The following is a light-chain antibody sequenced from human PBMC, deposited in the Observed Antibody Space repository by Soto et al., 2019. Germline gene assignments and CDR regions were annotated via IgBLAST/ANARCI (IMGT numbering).Light chain of an antibody. CDR3: HQYGSSPLT. J-gene: IGKJ4*01. CDR1: QSVSSSY. V-gene: IGKV3-20*01. Sequence: EIVLTQSPGTLSLSPGERATLSCRASQSVSSSYLAWYQQKPGQAPRLLIYGASSRATGIPDRFSGSGSGTVFTLTISRLEPEDFAVYYCHQYGSSPLTFGGGTKVEI. CDR2: GAS.